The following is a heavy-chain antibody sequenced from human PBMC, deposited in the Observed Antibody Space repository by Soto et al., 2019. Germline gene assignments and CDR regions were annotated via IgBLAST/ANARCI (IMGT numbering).Heavy chain of an antibody. V-gene: IGHV3-21*01. CDR1: GFTFSSYS. CDR2: ISSSSSYI. Sequence: GGSLRLSCAASGFTFSSYSMNWVRQAPGKGLEWVSSISSSSSYIYYADSVKGRFTISRDNAKNSLYLQMNSLRAEDTAVYYCARVRAAVYYYYYYGMDVWGQGTTVTVS. CDR3: ARVRAAVYYYYYYGMDV. D-gene: IGHD6-13*01. J-gene: IGHJ6*02.